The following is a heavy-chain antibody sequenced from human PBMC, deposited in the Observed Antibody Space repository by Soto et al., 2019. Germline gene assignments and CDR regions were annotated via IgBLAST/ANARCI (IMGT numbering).Heavy chain of an antibody. CDR1: GGTFSSYA. V-gene: IGHV1-69*01. CDR3: ARDRKLRYFDPDAFDI. J-gene: IGHJ3*02. Sequence: QVQLVQSGAEVKKPGSSVKVSCKASGGTFSSYAISWVRQAPGQGLEWMGGIIPIFGTANYAQKFQGRVTITADESTSTAYMELSSLRSEDTAVYYCARDRKLRYFDPDAFDIWGQGTMVTVSS. D-gene: IGHD3-9*01. CDR2: IIPIFGTA.